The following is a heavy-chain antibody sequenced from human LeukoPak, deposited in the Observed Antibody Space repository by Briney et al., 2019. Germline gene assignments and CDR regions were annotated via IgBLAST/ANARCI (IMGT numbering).Heavy chain of an antibody. D-gene: IGHD3-22*01. CDR2: IRYDGSNK. V-gene: IGHV3-30*02. J-gene: IGHJ3*02. Sequence: GGSLRLSCAASGFTFSSYGMHWVRQAPGKGLEWVAFIRYDGSNKYYADSVKGRFTISRDNSKNTLYLQMNSLRAEDTAVYYCATYCYASSGYLDAFPIWGQGTMVTVSS. CDR1: GFTFSSYG. CDR3: ATYCYASSGYLDAFPI.